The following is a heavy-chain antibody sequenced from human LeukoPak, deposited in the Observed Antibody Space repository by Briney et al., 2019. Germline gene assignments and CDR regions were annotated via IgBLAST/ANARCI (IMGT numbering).Heavy chain of an antibody. CDR2: VYYTGST. D-gene: IGHD2-15*01. CDR1: GVSVSRVSLY. CDR3: ARGGPSWWYGFDT. J-gene: IGHJ3*02. V-gene: IGHV4-61*01. Sequence: PSETLSLTCTVSGVSVSRVSLYWASIRHSPGKGLEWIGYVYYTGSTNYNPSLKSRVSISIDTSKNQLSLKLNSVTAADTAVYYCARGGPSWWYGFDTWGQGTMVTVSS.